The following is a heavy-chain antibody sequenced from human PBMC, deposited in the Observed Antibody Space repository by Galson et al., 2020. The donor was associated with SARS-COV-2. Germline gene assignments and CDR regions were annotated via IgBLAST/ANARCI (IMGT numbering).Heavy chain of an antibody. Sequence: SVKVSCKASGGTFSSYAISWVRQAPGQGLEWMGGIIPIFGTANYAQKFQGRVTITADESTSTAYMELSSLRSEDTAVDYCARRYCSGGSCSFDYWGQGTLVTVSS. D-gene: IGHD2-15*01. V-gene: IGHV1-69*13. CDR1: GGTFSSYA. CDR3: ARRYCSGGSCSFDY. J-gene: IGHJ4*02. CDR2: IIPIFGTA.